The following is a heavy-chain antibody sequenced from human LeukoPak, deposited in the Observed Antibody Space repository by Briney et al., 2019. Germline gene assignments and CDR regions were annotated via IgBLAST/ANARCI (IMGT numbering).Heavy chain of an antibody. J-gene: IGHJ4*02. V-gene: IGHV3-20*04. D-gene: IGHD1-1*01. CDR3: ARCTTGRTFGSLREIKRSREIDY. CDR1: GFTFDDYG. CDR2: INWNGGST. Sequence: RAGGSLRLSCAASGFTFDDYGMSWVRQAPGKGLEWVSGINWNGGSTGYADSVKGRFTISRDNAKNSLYLQMNSLRVEDTAVYYCARCTTGRTFGSLREIKRSREIDYWGQGTLVTVSS.